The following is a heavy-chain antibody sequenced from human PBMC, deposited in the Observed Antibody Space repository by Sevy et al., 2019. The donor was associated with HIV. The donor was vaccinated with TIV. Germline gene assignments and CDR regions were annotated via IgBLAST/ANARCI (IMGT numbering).Heavy chain of an antibody. V-gene: IGHV5-51*01. CDR2: IYPADSDT. CDR1: GYTFTNYW. CDR3: VRHRTLTGASLNGYLDF. D-gene: IGHD3-9*01. Sequence: GESLKISCKVSGYTFTNYWIGWVRQMPGKGLEWMGTIYPADSDTRYNPSFEGRVTISADMSISTADLQWTSLKASDSAIYYCVRHRTLTGASLNGYLDFLGKGTLVTVSP. J-gene: IGHJ4*02.